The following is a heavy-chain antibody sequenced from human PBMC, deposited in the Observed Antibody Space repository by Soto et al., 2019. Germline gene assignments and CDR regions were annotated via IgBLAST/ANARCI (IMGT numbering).Heavy chain of an antibody. Sequence: GGGLIQPGGSLRLSCAASGFTVSSNYMSWVRQAPGKGLEWVSVIYSGGSTYYADSVKGRFTISRDNSKNTLYLQMNSLRAEDTAVYYCARILYYYDSRGYYFDYWGQGTLVTVSS. CDR2: IYSGGST. V-gene: IGHV3-53*01. CDR3: ARILYYYDSRGYYFDY. D-gene: IGHD3-22*01. CDR1: GFTVSSNY. J-gene: IGHJ4*02.